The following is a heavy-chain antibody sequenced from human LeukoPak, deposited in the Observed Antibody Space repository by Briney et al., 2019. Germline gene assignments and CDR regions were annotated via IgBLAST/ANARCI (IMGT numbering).Heavy chain of an antibody. Sequence: GGSLRLSCAASGFTFSSYAMHWVRQAPGKGLEYVSAISSNGGSTYYANSVKGRFTISRDNSKNTLYLQMGSLRAEDMAVYYCARKDDGRGPFDYWGQGTLVTVSS. V-gene: IGHV3-64*01. CDR3: ARKDDGRGPFDY. CDR1: GFTFSSYA. J-gene: IGHJ4*02. D-gene: IGHD3-22*01. CDR2: ISSNGGST.